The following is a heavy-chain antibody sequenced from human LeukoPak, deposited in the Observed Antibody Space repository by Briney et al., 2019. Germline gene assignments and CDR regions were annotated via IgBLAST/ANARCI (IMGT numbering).Heavy chain of an antibody. CDR2: ISGSGGSR. V-gene: IGHV3-23*01. J-gene: IGHJ5*02. Sequence: GGSLRLSRAASGLTFSSYAMSWVRQAPGKGLECVSAISGSGGSRYYAASLKGRFTISRDNSKNTLYLQMNSLRAEDTAVYYCAKDSRGGLYDFWSGYPTAWGQGTLVTVSS. D-gene: IGHD3-3*01. CDR3: AKDSRGGLYDFWSGYPTA. CDR1: GLTFSSYA.